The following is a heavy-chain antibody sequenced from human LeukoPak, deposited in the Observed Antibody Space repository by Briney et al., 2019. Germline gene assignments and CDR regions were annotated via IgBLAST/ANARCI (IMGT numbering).Heavy chain of an antibody. CDR1: GFTFSDSY. CDR3: AKPGSGSYVYYFDY. Sequence: GGSLRLSCAASGFTFSDSYMSWIRQAPGKGLEWVSYISSSGSTIYYADSVKGRFTISYADSVKGRFTISRDNAKNSLYLQMNSLRAEDTALYYCAKPGSGSYVYYFDYWGQGTLVNVSS. D-gene: IGHD1-26*01. V-gene: IGHV3-11*01. CDR2: ISSSGSTI. J-gene: IGHJ4*02.